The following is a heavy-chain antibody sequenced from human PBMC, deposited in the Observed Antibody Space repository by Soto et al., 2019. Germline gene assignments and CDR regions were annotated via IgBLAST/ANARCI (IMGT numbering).Heavy chain of an antibody. D-gene: IGHD6-19*01. CDR2: ISYDGSNK. J-gene: IGHJ6*02. V-gene: IGHV3-30-3*01. CDR3: ARAGYSSGWYQSFYYYYGMDV. Sequence: GGSLRLSCAASGFTFSSYAMHWVRQAPGKGLEWVAVISYDGSNKYYADSVKGRFTISRDNSKNTLYLQMNSLRAEDTAVYYCARAGYSSGWYQSFYYYYGMDVWGQGTTVTVSS. CDR1: GFTFSSYA.